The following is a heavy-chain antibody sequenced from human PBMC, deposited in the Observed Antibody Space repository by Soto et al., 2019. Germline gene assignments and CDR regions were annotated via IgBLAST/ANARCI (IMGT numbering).Heavy chain of an antibody. CDR3: ASFHADYEYFFDS. Sequence: SETLSLTCTVSGGSISRYHWSWIRQPPGKGLEWIGYIYYSGSTYYSPSLRSRVAISVDTSKNQFSLKVSSVTAADTAVYYCASFHADYEYFFDSWGQGTRVTVSS. CDR2: IYYSGST. J-gene: IGHJ4*02. V-gene: IGHV4-59*01. D-gene: IGHD3-16*01. CDR1: GGSISRYH.